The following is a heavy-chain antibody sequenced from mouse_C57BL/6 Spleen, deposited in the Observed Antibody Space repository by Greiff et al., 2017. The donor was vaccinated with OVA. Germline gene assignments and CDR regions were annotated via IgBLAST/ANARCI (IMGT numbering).Heavy chain of an antibody. CDR3: ARGWLRSSFDY. CDR1: GYSITSGYY. V-gene: IGHV3-6*01. J-gene: IGHJ2*01. Sequence: VQLQQSGPGLVKPSQSLSLTCSVTGYSITSGYYWNWIRQFPGNKLEWMGYISYDGSNNYNPSLKNRISITRDTSKNQFFLKLNSVTTEDTATYYCARGWLRSSFDYWGQGTTLTVSS. CDR2: ISYDGSN. D-gene: IGHD2-3*01.